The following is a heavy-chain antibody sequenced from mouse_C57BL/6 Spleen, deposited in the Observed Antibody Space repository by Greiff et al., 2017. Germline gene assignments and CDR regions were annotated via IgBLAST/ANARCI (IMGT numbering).Heavy chain of an antibody. CDR2: IDPNSGGT. D-gene: IGHD2-4*01. CDR3: ARGHYYDYDYAMDD. Sequence: VQLQQPGAELVKPGASVKLSCKASGYTFTSYWMHWVKQRPGRGLEWIGRIDPNSGGTKYNEKFKSKATLSVDKPSSTSYMQLSSLTSEDAAVYYCARGHYYDYDYAMDDWGQGTSVTVSS. CDR1: GYTFTSYW. J-gene: IGHJ4*01. V-gene: IGHV1-72*01.